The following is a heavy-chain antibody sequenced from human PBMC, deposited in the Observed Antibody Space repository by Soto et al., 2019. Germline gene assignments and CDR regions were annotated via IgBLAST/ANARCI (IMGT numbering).Heavy chain of an antibody. D-gene: IGHD2-15*01. V-gene: IGHV4-31*03. J-gene: IGHJ4*02. Sequence: SETLSLTCTVSGGSISSGGYYWSWIRQHPGGGLEWIGYIYYSGSTYYNPSLKSRVTISVDTSKNQFSLQLSSVTAADTAVYYCARDRECSGGTCYNYFDYWGQGALVTVSS. CDR2: IYYSGST. CDR3: ARDRECSGGTCYNYFDY. CDR1: GGSISSGGYY.